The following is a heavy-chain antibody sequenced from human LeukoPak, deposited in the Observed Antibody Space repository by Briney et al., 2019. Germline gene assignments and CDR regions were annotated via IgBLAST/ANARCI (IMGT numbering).Heavy chain of an antibody. V-gene: IGHV4-39*02. CDR2: IYYSGST. CDR1: GGSISSSSYY. J-gene: IGHJ4*02. D-gene: IGHD3-22*01. CDR3: AREGYYYDSSDYGGIDC. Sequence: SETLSLTCTVSGGSISSSSYYWGWIRQPPGKGLEWIGSIYYSGSTYYNPSLKSRVTISVDTSKNQFSLKLSSVTAADTAVYYCAREGYYYDSSDYGGIDCWGQGTLVTVSS.